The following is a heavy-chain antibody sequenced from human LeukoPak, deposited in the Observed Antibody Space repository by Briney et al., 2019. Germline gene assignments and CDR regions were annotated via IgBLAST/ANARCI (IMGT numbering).Heavy chain of an antibody. V-gene: IGHV4-59*01. CDR3: ARGGRLWELFHWFDP. CDR2: IYYSGST. CDR1: GGSISNYY. J-gene: IGHJ5*02. Sequence: PSETLSLTCTVSGGSISNYYWSWLRQPPGKGLEWIGYIYYSGSTNYNPSLKSRVTISVDTSKNQFSLKLSSVTAADTAVYYCARGGRLWELFHWFDPWGQGTLVTVSS. D-gene: IGHD3-16*01.